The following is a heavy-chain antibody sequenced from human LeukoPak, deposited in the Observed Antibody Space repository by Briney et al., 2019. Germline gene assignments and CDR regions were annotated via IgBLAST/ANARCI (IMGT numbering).Heavy chain of an antibody. Sequence: APVKVSCKASGYTFTDYYMHWMRQAPGQGPEWMGWMNPNSGGTNYAQKFQGRVTMTRDTSITTAYMELSSLRSDDTAVYYCAPRRVAADKGFDYWGQGTLVTVSS. V-gene: IGHV1-2*02. J-gene: IGHJ4*02. CDR1: GYTFTDYY. CDR3: APRRVAADKGFDY. D-gene: IGHD6-19*01. CDR2: MNPNSGGT.